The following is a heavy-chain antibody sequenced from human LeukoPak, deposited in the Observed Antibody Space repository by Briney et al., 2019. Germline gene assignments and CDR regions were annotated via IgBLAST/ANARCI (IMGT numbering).Heavy chain of an antibody. CDR1: GFAFSSYA. Sequence: GGSLRLSCAASGFAFSSYAMSWVRQAPGKGLEWVSTISGSGGGTYYADSVKGRFTISRDNSKNTLFLQMNSLRAEDTAVYYCAKGATVVVVTTIQYWGQGTLVTVSS. CDR2: ISGSGGGT. CDR3: AKGATVVVVTTIQY. J-gene: IGHJ1*01. D-gene: IGHD3-22*01. V-gene: IGHV3-23*01.